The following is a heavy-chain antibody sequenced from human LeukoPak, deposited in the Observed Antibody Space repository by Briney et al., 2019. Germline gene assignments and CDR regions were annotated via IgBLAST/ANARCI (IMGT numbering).Heavy chain of an antibody. CDR3: AESDWLDP. J-gene: IGHJ5*02. CDR1: GFTFSSYD. V-gene: IGHV3-21*06. Sequence: GGSLRLSCVASGFTFSSYDMKWLRQAPGKGLEWVSHISGVGTNIAYTDSVRGRITISRDNARSSLYLDMNSLRAEDTGVYYCAESDWLDPWGQGTLVTVSS. D-gene: IGHD2/OR15-2a*01. CDR2: ISGVGTNI.